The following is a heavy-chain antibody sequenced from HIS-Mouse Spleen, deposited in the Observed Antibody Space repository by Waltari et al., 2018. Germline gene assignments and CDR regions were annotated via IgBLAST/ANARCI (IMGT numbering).Heavy chain of an antibody. V-gene: IGHV3-15*01. CDR2: IKSKTDGGTT. CDR3: TTDESVYSSFDY. J-gene: IGHJ4*02. CDR1: GFTFSNAW. Sequence: EVQLVESGGGLVKHGGSLRLSCAASGFTFSNAWMSWVRQAPGTGLEWVGRIKSKTDGGTTDYTAPVKGRFTISRDDSKNTLYLQMNSLKTEDTAVYYCTTDESVYSSFDYWGQGTLVTVSS. D-gene: IGHD6-13*01.